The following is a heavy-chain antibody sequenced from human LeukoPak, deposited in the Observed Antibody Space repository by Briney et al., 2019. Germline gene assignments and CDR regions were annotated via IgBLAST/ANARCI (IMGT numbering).Heavy chain of an antibody. V-gene: IGHV3-30*18. CDR2: ISYDGSNK. Sequence: GGSLRLSCAASGFTFSSYGMHWVRQAPGKGLEWVAVISYDGSNKYYADSVKGRFTISRDNSKNTLYLQMNSLRAEDTAVYYCAKDGSLGELSLIGYYFDYWGQGTLVTVSS. D-gene: IGHD3-16*02. CDR1: GFTFSSYG. CDR3: AKDGSLGELSLIGYYFDY. J-gene: IGHJ4*02.